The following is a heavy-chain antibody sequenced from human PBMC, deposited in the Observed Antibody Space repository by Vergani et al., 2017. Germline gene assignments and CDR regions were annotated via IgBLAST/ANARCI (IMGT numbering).Heavy chain of an antibody. CDR2: ISGSGGST. Sequence: VQLVESGGGVVQPGRSLRLSCAASGFTFSSYAMSWVRQAPGKGLEWVSAISGSGGSTYYADSVKGRFTISRDNSKNTLYLQMNSLRAEDTAVYYCAKDTYYYDSSGYLLPSNAFDIWGQGTMVTVSS. V-gene: IGHV3-23*04. J-gene: IGHJ3*02. D-gene: IGHD3-22*01. CDR1: GFTFSSYA. CDR3: AKDTYYYDSSGYLLPSNAFDI.